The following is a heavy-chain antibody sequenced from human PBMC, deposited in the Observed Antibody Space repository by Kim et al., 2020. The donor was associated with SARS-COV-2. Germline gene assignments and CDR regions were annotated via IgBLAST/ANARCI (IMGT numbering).Heavy chain of an antibody. CDR3: ARGRQRATTDY. J-gene: IGHJ4*02. Sequence: ASVKVSCKASGYTFTSYDINWVRQATGQGLEWMGWMNPNSANTGYAPKFQGRVTMTRNTSISTAYMELSSLRSEYTAVYYCARGRQRATTDYWGQGTLVTVSS. D-gene: IGHD4-17*01. V-gene: IGHV1-8*01. CDR2: MNPNSANT. CDR1: GYTFTSYD.